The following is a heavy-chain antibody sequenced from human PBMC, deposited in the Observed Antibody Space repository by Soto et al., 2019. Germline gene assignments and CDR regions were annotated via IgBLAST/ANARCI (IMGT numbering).Heavy chain of an antibody. CDR3: ARVTCITILGVVIGDALDI. CDR2: INAYNGNT. D-gene: IGHD3-3*01. CDR1: GYTSTSYA. J-gene: IGHJ3*02. V-gene: IGHV1-3*01. Sequence: ASVXVSCKASGYTSTSYAMHWVRQAPGQRLEWMGWINAYNGNTKYAQKLQGRVTMTTDTSTSTAYMELRSLRSDDTAVYYCARVTCITILGVVIGDALDIWGQGTMVTVSS.